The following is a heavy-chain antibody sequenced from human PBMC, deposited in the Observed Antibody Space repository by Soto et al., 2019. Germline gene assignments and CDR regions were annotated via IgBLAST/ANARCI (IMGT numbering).Heavy chain of an antibody. Sequence: ASVKVSCKASGGTFSSYAISWVRQAPGQGLEWMGGIIPIFGNTNYAQKLQGRVTMTTDTSTSTAYMELRSLRSDDTAVYYCARDLRPLVDTAMVTPIDYWGQGTLVTVSS. J-gene: IGHJ4*02. CDR3: ARDLRPLVDTAMVTPIDY. CDR2: IIPIFGNT. D-gene: IGHD5-18*01. V-gene: IGHV1-18*01. CDR1: GGTFSSYA.